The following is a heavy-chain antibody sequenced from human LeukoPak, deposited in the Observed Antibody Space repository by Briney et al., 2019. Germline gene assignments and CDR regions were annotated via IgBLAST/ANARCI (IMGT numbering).Heavy chain of an antibody. Sequence: GGSLRLSCAASGFTFSGHAMSWVRQPPGKGLDWVSAITGSGGSTYYADSVKGRFTISRDNSKTTLFLQLNSLRADDPAVYYCAKVRLEPIGGRGFDYWGQGTLVTVSS. V-gene: IGHV3-23*01. CDR1: GFTFSGHA. D-gene: IGHD1-1*01. CDR2: ITGSGGST. CDR3: AKVRLEPIGGRGFDY. J-gene: IGHJ4*02.